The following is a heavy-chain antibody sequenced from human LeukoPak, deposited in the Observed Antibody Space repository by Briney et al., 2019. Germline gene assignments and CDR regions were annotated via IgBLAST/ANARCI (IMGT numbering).Heavy chain of an antibody. V-gene: IGHV2-70*11. CDR3: ARIRHPSIYDSSGYYEFFDY. J-gene: IGHJ4*02. CDR1: GFSLSTSGMC. Sequence: SGPALVKPTQTLTLTCTFSGFSLSTSGMCVSWIRQPPGKALEWLARIDWDDDKYYSTSLKTRLTISKDTSKNQVVLTMTNMDPVDTATYYCARIRHPSIYDSSGYYEFFDYWGQGTLATVSS. CDR2: IDWDDDK. D-gene: IGHD3-22*01.